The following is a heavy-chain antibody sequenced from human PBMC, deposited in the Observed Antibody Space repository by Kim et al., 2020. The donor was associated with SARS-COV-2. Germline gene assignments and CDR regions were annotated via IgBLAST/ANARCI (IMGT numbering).Heavy chain of an antibody. CDR2: IEDDGSIA. Sequence: GGSLRLSCAASGFTFNNYYIHWVRQAPGKGLVWVSRIEDDGSIAHYADSVKGRFTISRDNAKNTLYLQMNSLRADDTAVYYCAVRSTFTNSWNDAFDVWGQGTKVTVSS. D-gene: IGHD1-1*01. V-gene: IGHV3-74*01. J-gene: IGHJ3*01. CDR3: AVRSTFTNSWNDAFDV. CDR1: GFTFNNYY.